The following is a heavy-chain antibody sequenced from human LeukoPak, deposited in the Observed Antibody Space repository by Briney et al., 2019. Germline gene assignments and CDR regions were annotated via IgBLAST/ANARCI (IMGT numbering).Heavy chain of an antibody. CDR3: ARDPKYGGYDTEAH. CDR2: ISSSGSTI. V-gene: IGHV3-48*04. D-gene: IGHD5-12*01. J-gene: IGHJ4*02. CDR1: GFILSSYS. Sequence: GGSLRLSCVASGFILSSYSMNWVRQAPGKGLEWASYISSSGSTIYYADSVKGRFTISRDNVKNSLYLEMNSLRVEDTAVYYCARDPKYGGYDTEAHWGQGTLVTVSS.